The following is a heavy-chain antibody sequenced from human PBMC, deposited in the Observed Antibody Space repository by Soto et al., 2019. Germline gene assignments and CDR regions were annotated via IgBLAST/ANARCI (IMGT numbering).Heavy chain of an antibody. J-gene: IGHJ6*02. D-gene: IGHD1-20*01. CDR2: ISGSGGST. CDR3: AKGRGTITRYFSMDV. Sequence: EVQLLESGGGLVQPGGSLRLLCAASGFTFSSYVMSWVRQAPGKGLEWVSDISGSGGSTYYADSVKGRFTISRDNSKSTLYLQMNSLRAEDTAIYFCAKGRGTITRYFSMDVWGQGTTVTVSS. V-gene: IGHV3-23*01. CDR1: GFTFSSYV.